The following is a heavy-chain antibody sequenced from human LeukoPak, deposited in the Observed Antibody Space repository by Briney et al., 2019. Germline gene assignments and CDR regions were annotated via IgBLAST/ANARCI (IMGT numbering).Heavy chain of an antibody. J-gene: IGHJ4*02. V-gene: IGHV4-38-2*02. D-gene: IGHD3-16*01. CDR2: IYHSGST. CDR1: GYSLSSGYY. Sequence: SETLSLTCTVSGYSLSSGYYWGWIRQPPGKGLEWIGSIYHSGSTYYNPSLKSRVTISVDTSKNQFSLKLSSVTAAGTAVYYCARGGQYYFDYWGQGTLVTVSS. CDR3: ARGGQYYFDY.